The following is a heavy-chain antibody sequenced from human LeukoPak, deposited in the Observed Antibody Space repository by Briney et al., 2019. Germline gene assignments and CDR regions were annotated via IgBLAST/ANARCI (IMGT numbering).Heavy chain of an antibody. V-gene: IGHV1-18*01. J-gene: IGHJ5*02. CDR2: ISAYNGNT. CDR1: GYTFTSYG. D-gene: IGHD6-19*01. Sequence: ASVKVSCKASGYTFTSYGISWVRQAPGQGLEWMGWISAYNGNTNYAQKLQGRVTMTTDTSTSTAYMELRSLRSDDTAVYYCARDRNQWLRGPVDPWGQGTLVTVSS. CDR3: ARDRNQWLRGPVDP.